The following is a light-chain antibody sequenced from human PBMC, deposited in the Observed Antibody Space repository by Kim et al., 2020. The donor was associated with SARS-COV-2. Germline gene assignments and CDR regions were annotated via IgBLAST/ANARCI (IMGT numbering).Light chain of an antibody. CDR3: QKYNSAPPWT. Sequence: SVGDRVTITCRASQDISNYLAWYQQKPGKVPKLLIYSASASQSGVPSRFSGSGSGTDFTLPISSLQPEDVATYYCQKYNSAPPWTFGQGTKVDIK. J-gene: IGKJ1*01. CDR1: QDISNY. CDR2: SAS. V-gene: IGKV1-27*01.